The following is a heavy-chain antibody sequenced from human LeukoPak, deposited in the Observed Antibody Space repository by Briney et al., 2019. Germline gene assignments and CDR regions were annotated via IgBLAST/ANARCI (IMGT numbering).Heavy chain of an antibody. CDR1: GFTFNNYA. CDR2: ISGSGGST. Sequence: GGSLRLSCAASGFTFNNYAMNWVRQAPGKGLEWVSGISGSGGSTYYADSVKGRFTISRDNAKNSLYLQMNSLRAEDTAVYYCARETVGATDYWGQGTLVTVSS. J-gene: IGHJ4*02. V-gene: IGHV3-23*01. CDR3: ARETVGATDY. D-gene: IGHD1-26*01.